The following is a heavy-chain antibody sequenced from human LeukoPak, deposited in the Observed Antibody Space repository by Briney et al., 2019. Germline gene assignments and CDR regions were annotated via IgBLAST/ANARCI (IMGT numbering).Heavy chain of an antibody. CDR1: GGTFSSYA. CDR3: ARDMLPIPYYDSSVYYSFAFDI. D-gene: IGHD3-22*01. Sequence: ASVKVSCKASGGTFSSYAISWVRQAPGQGLEWMGRIIPIFGTANYAQKFQGRVTITTDESTSTAYMELSSLRSEDTAVYYCARDMLPIPYYDSSVYYSFAFDIWGQGTLVTVSS. J-gene: IGHJ3*02. CDR2: IIPIFGTA. V-gene: IGHV1-69*05.